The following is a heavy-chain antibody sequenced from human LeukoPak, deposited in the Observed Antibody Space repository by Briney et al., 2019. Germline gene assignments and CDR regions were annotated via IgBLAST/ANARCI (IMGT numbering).Heavy chain of an antibody. V-gene: IGHV3-53*01. J-gene: IGHJ5*02. CDR1: GFTVSSNY. CDR3: ARIVVNSIAVAHWFDP. Sequence: GGSLRLSCAASGFTVSSNYMSWVRQAPGKGLEWVSVIYSGGSTYYADSVKGRFTISSDNSENTLYLRMNSLRAEDTAVYYCARIVVNSIAVAHWFDPWGQGTLVTVSS. CDR2: IYSGGST. D-gene: IGHD6-19*01.